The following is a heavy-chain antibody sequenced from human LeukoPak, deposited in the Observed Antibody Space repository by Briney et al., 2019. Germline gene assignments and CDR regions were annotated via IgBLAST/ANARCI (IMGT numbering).Heavy chain of an antibody. CDR3: ARIMEYCSSTSCYYGMDV. Sequence: ASVKVSCKASDYTFTNYAINWVRQAPGQGLEWMGGIIPLFRTANYAQNFQGRLTITADESTRTVYMELSSLRSEDTAVYYCARIMEYCSSTSCYYGMDVWGQGTTVTVSS. CDR2: IIPLFRTA. J-gene: IGHJ6*02. D-gene: IGHD2-2*01. CDR1: DYTFTNYA. V-gene: IGHV1-69*13.